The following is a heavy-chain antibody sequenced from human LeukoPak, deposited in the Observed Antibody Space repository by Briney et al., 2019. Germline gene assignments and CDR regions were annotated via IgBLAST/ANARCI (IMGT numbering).Heavy chain of an antibody. Sequence: PGGSLRLSCTASGFTFSSYSMNWVRQAPGKGLEWVSSISSSNSYIYYADSVKGRFTISRDNAKNSLYLQMNSLRAEDTAVYYCARRLAVTGRYYFDYWGQGSLVTVSS. J-gene: IGHJ4*02. D-gene: IGHD4-11*01. CDR2: ISSSNSYI. V-gene: IGHV3-21*04. CDR3: ARRLAVTGRYYFDY. CDR1: GFTFSSYS.